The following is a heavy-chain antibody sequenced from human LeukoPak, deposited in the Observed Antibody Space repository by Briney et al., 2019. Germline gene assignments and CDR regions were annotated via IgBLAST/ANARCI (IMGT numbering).Heavy chain of an antibody. CDR1: GYTFTSYD. CDR2: MNPNRGNT. D-gene: IGHD1-7*01. Sequence: ASVKVSCKASGYTFTSYDTSWVRPATGQGLEWMGWMNPNRGNTSYPKKCQGGATITRNTSISTAYMELSSLRSEDTAVYYCARARNWNYIQWGQGTLVTVSS. V-gene: IGHV1-8*01. J-gene: IGHJ4*02. CDR3: ARARNWNYIQ.